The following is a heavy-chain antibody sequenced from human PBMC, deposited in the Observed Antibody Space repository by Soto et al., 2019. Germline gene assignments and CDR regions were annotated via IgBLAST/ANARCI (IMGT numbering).Heavy chain of an antibody. V-gene: IGHV4-59*01. CDR2: IYNSGST. Sequence: SETLSLTCTVSGGSISSFYWSWIRQPPGKGLEWIGYIYNSGSTNYNPSLKSRVTISVDTSKNQFSLKLNSVTAADTAVYYCARAPGYCTGISCYVDYWGQGTPVTVS. J-gene: IGHJ4*02. CDR1: GGSISSFY. CDR3: ARAPGYCTGISCYVDY. D-gene: IGHD2-2*01.